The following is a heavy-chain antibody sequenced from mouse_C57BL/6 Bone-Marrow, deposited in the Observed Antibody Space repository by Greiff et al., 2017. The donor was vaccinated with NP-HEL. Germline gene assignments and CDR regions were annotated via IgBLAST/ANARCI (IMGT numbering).Heavy chain of an antibody. CDR2: TWWDDDK. D-gene: IGHD2-5*01. J-gene: IGHJ3*01. Sequence: QVTLKVSGPGILQPSQSLSLTCSFSGFSLSTFGMGVGWIRQPSGNGLEWLAHTWWDDDKYYNPALKSRLTISKDTSKNQVFLKIANVDTADTATDYCARKAGDYSNWFAYWGQGTLVTVSA. CDR3: ARKAGDYSNWFAY. CDR1: GFSLSTFGMG. V-gene: IGHV8-8*01.